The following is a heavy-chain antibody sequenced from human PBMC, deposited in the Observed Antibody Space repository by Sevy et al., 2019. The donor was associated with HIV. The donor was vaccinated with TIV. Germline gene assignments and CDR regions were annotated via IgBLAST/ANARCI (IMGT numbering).Heavy chain of an antibody. CDR3: ARSTDGELSGKFYYYYMDV. V-gene: IGHV1-69*13. D-gene: IGHD3-10*01. CDR1: GGTFSSYA. J-gene: IGHJ6*03. CDR2: IIPIFGTA. Sequence: ASVKVSCKASGGTFSSYAISWVRQAPGQGLEWMGGIIPIFGTANYAQKFQGRVTITADESTSTAYMELSSLRSEDTAVYYCARSTDGELSGKFYYYYMDVWGKGTTVTVSS.